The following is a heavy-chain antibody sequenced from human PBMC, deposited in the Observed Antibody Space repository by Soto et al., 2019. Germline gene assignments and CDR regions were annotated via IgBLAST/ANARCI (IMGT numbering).Heavy chain of an antibody. J-gene: IGHJ5*02. D-gene: IGHD3-3*01. Sequence: QVQLVQSGGEVRQPGASVKVSCKASGYTFSSYGISWVRQAPGQGLEGMGWISAYNGNTKYAQNLQGRVTLTTDTSTTTAYMELRSLRYDDTAVYFCARGADFWSGYRWSDPWGQGTLVTVSS. CDR1: GYTFSSYG. CDR2: ISAYNGNT. V-gene: IGHV1-18*01. CDR3: ARGADFWSGYRWSDP.